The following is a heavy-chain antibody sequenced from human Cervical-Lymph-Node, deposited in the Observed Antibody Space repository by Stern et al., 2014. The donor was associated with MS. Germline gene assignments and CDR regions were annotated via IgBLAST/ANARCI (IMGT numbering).Heavy chain of an antibody. CDR3: ARVASRGYYYGLDV. CDR2: VNPNSGGG. Sequence: QVQLVQSGAEVKKPGASGKVSCKASGYTFTNYYIHWVPQAPGQALAWMGRVNPNSGGGTSAQKLQGWVTLTRDTASSTAYMEMSRLKSDDTAVYYCARVASRGYYYGLDVWGQGTTVTVSS. J-gene: IGHJ6*02. D-gene: IGHD5-24*01. CDR1: GYTFTNYY. V-gene: IGHV1-2*04.